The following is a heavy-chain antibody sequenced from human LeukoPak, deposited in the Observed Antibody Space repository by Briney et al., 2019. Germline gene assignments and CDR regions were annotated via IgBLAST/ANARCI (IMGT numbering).Heavy chain of an antibody. CDR3: ARGRIAAARVFDY. Sequence: PSETLSLTCTVSGGSISSYYWSWIRQPPGKGLEWVANTKQDGSEKYYVDSVKGRFTISRDNAKNSLYLQMNSLRAEDTAVYYCARGRIAAARVFDYWGQGTLVTVSS. D-gene: IGHD6-13*01. CDR2: TKQDGSEK. CDR1: GGSISSYY. J-gene: IGHJ4*02. V-gene: IGHV3-7*03.